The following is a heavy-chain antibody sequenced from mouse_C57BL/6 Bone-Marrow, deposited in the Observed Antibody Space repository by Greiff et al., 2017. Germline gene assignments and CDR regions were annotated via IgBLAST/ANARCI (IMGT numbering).Heavy chain of an antibody. D-gene: IGHD1-1*01. CDR1: GYTFTSYW. V-gene: IGHV1-55*01. CDR2: LYPGSGST. CDR3: ARNYGSSFYAMDY. J-gene: IGHJ4*01. Sequence: VQLQQPGAELVKPGASVKMSCKASGYTFTSYWITWVKQRPGHGLEWIGDLYPGSGSTNYNEKFKSKATLTVDTSSSTAYMQLSSLTSEDSAVYYCARNYGSSFYAMDYWGQGTSDTVSS.